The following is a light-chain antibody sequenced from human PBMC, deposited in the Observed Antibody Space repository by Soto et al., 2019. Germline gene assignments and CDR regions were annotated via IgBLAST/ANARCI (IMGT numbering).Light chain of an antibody. CDR1: QSVSSSY. Sequence: EIVLTQSPATLSLSPGERATLSCRALQSVSSSYLAWYQQKPGQAPRLLIYGASSRTTGIPNRFSGRRSGTDCTLTISRLEPEDFAVYYCHQYGSSPKTCGQGTKMEIK. J-gene: IGKJ2*01. V-gene: IGKV3-20*01. CDR3: HQYGSSPKT. CDR2: GAS.